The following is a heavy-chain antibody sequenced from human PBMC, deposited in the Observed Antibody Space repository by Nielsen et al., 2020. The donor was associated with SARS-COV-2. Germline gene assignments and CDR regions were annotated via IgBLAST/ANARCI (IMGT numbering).Heavy chain of an antibody. CDR3: ARVNPVSDSWFDALDI. D-gene: IGHD6-13*01. V-gene: IGHV3-73*01. CDR1: GFTFSGSS. Sequence: GGSLRLSCAASGFTFSGSSMHWVRQASGKGLEWIGRIRSKANIYATAYGASVKGRFTISRDDSKNTAYLQMNSLRTEDTAVYFCARVNPVSDSWFDALDICGQGTMVTVSS. J-gene: IGHJ3*02. CDR2: IRSKANIYAT.